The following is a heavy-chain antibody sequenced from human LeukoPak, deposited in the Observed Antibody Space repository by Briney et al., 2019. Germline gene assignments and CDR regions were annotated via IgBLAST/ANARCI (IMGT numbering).Heavy chain of an antibody. V-gene: IGHV7-4-1*01. Sequence: ASVKVSCKASGYTFTSYAMNWVRQAPGQGLEWMGWINTNTGNPTYAQGFTGRFVFSLDTSVSTAYLQIGSLKAEDTAVYYCARVTGYSSSWYKDWFDPWGQGTLVTVSS. J-gene: IGHJ5*02. CDR3: ARVTGYSSSWYKDWFDP. CDR1: GYTFTSYA. CDR2: INTNTGNP. D-gene: IGHD6-13*01.